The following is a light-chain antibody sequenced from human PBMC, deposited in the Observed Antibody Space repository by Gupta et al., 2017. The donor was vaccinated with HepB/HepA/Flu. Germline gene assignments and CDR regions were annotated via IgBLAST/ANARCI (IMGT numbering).Light chain of an antibody. CDR1: TSNFGSDY. CDR3: GTWDSSLSAGV. Sequence: SVLMQPASVSAAPGQKVTISCSGGTSNFGSDYVSWYQKLPGTAPKLLIYDTNKRPPGIPDRFSGSKSGTSATLDITGLQTGDEADYYCGTWDSSLSAGVFGGGTKLTVL. CDR2: DTN. J-gene: IGLJ2*01. V-gene: IGLV1-51*01.